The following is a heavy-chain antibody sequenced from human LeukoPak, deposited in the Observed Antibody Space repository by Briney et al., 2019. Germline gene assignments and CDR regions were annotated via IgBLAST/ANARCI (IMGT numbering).Heavy chain of an antibody. CDR2: INSDGTST. CDR1: GFPFSSNW. J-gene: IGHJ4*02. D-gene: IGHD5-24*01. V-gene: IGHV3-74*01. Sequence: GGSLRLSCAASGFPFSSNWMHWVCQAPGKGLVWVSRINSDGTSTIYADSVKGRFTISRDNAKNTLYLQMNSLRAEDTAVYYGARMASGVTEYWGQGTLVTVSS. CDR3: ARMASGVTEY.